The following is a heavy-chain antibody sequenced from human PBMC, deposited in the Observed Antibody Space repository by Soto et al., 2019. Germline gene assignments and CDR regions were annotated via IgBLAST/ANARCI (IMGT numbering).Heavy chain of an antibody. V-gene: IGHV1-2*04. CDR3: ATTYYDFWSGYYAFDI. D-gene: IGHD3-3*01. CDR1: GYTFTGYY. CDR2: INPNNGGT. Sequence: ASVKVSCKASGYTFTGYYMHWVRQAPGQGLEWMGWINPNNGGTNYAQKFQGWVTMTRDTSISTAYMELSSLRSDDTAVYYCATTYYDFWSGYYAFDIWGQGTMVTVSS. J-gene: IGHJ3*02.